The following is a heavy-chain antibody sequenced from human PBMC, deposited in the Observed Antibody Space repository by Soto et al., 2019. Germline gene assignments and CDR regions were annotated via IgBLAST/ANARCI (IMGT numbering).Heavy chain of an antibody. D-gene: IGHD6-19*01. Sequence: SETLSLTCTVSGGSISSYYWSWIRQPPGKGLEWIGYIYYSGSTNYNPSLKSRVTISVDTSKNQFSLKLSSVTAADTAVYYCAITQHPSGWYTRGMDVWGQGTTVTVSS. CDR2: IYYSGST. V-gene: IGHV4-59*01. J-gene: IGHJ6*02. CDR3: AITQHPSGWYTRGMDV. CDR1: GGSISSYY.